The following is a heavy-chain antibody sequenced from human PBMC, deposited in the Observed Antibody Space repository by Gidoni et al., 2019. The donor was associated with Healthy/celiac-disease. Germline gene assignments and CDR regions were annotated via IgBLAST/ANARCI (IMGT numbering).Heavy chain of an antibody. D-gene: IGHD5-12*01. CDR2: IGISGSTI. V-gene: IGHV3-48*03. CDR1: GFTFSSYE. J-gene: IGHJ4*02. CDR3: ARGGHIVATMRDDY. Sequence: EVQLVESGGGLVQPGGSLRLSCAASGFTFSSYEMNWVRQAPGKGLEWFSYIGISGSTIYYADSVKGRFTISRDNAKNSLYLQMNSLRAEDTAVYYCARGGHIVATMRDDYWGQGTLVTVSS.